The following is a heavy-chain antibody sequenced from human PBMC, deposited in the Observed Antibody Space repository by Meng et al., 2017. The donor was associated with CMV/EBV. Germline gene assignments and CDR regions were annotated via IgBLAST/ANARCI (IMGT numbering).Heavy chain of an antibody. Sequence: ASVKVSCKASGYTFTGYYMHWVRQAPGQGLEWMGWINPNSGGTNYAQKFQGRVTMTRDTSISTAYMELSSLRSEDTAVYYCARGRGRITIFGVVIIIGDYYYGMDVWGQGTTVTVSS. CDR3: ARGRGRITIFGVVIIIGDYYYGMDV. CDR1: GYTFTGYY. J-gene: IGHJ6*02. CDR2: INPNSGGT. D-gene: IGHD3-3*01. V-gene: IGHV1-2*02.